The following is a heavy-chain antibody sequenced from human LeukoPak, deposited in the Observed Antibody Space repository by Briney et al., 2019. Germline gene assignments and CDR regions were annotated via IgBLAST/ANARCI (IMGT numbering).Heavy chain of an antibody. J-gene: IGHJ4*02. CDR2: INPNSGGT. V-gene: IGHV1-2*06. CDR3: ARGGRTGYYGSGSYYNPFDY. CDR1: GYTFTGYY. D-gene: IGHD3-10*01. Sequence: ASVKVSCKASGYTFTGYYMHWVRQAPGQGLEWMGRINPNSGGTNYAQKSQGRVTMTRDTSTSTVYMELSSLRSEDTAVYYCARGGRTGYYGSGSYYNPFDYWGQGTLVTVSS.